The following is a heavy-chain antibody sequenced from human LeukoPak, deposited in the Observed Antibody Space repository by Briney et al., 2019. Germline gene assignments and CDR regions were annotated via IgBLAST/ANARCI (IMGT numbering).Heavy chain of an antibody. V-gene: IGHV3-21*01. J-gene: IGHJ4*02. D-gene: IGHD5-12*01. CDR1: GFTFSSYS. Sequence: GGSLRLSCAASGFTFSSYSMNWVRQAPGKGLEWVSSISSSSSYIYYADSVKGRFTISRDNAKNSLYLQMNSLRAKETAVYYCARDPAIVATIYDYWGQGTLVTVSS. CDR2: ISSSSSYI. CDR3: ARDPAIVATIYDY.